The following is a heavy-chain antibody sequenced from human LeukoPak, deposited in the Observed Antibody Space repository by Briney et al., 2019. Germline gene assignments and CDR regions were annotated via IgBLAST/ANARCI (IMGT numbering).Heavy chain of an antibody. V-gene: IGHV1-18*01. CDR1: DYTFTSYG. J-gene: IGHJ4*02. Sequence: ASVKVSCKASDYTFTSYGISWVRQAPGQGLEWMGWISAYNGNTNYAQKLQGRVTVTTDTSTSTVYMELRSLRSDDTAVYYCAVGPNYYGSGSSFDYWGQGTLVTVSS. CDR3: AVGPNYYGSGSSFDY. D-gene: IGHD3-10*01. CDR2: ISAYNGNT.